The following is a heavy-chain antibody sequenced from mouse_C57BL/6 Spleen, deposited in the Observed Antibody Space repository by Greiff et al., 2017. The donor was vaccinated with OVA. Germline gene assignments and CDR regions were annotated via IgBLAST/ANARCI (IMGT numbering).Heavy chain of an antibody. CDR3: ARLNYGNYDV. V-gene: IGHV5-17*01. Sequence: DVKLVESGGGLVKPGGSLKLSCAASGFTFSDYGMHWVRQAPDKVLEWVAYISSGSSTIYYADTVKGRFTISRDNAKNTLFLQMTSLRSEDTAMYYCARLNYGNYDVWGTGTTVTVSS. CDR1: GFTFSDYG. CDR2: ISSGSSTI. D-gene: IGHD2-1*01. J-gene: IGHJ1*03.